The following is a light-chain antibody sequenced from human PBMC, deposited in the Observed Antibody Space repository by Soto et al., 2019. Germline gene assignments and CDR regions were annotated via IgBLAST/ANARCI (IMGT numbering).Light chain of an antibody. CDR3: SSYTTSSTVV. V-gene: IGLV2-14*01. Sequence: QSALTQPASVSGSPGQSITISCTGTSSDVGAYGYVSWYQQHPGKAPKLMIYEVSYRPSGVSNRFSGSKSGNAASLTISGLQAEDEADYYCSSYTTSSTVVFGGATKLTVL. CDR1: SSDVGAYGY. J-gene: IGLJ2*01. CDR2: EVS.